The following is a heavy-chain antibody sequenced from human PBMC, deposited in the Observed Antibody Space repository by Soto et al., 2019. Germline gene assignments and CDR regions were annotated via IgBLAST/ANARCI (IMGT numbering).Heavy chain of an antibody. Sequence: SETLSLTCTVSGDSVSNSGYYWGWIRQSPGKRLEWIGSVSFSGSKYYNPSLRSRVTFXXXTXXTXXSPXLXXVTXADTAFYYCAKDFARTDASDVWGRGTMVTVSS. CDR2: VSFSGSK. CDR3: AKDFARTDASDV. J-gene: IGHJ3*01. V-gene: IGHV4-39*02. CDR1: GDSVSNSGYY.